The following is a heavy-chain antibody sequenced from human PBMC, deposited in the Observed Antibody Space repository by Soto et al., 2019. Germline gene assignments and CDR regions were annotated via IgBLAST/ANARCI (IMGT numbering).Heavy chain of an antibody. D-gene: IGHD4-17*01. CDR3: ARDIDYDIDY. J-gene: IGHJ4*02. V-gene: IGHV1-18*01. CDR2: IYPKEGRI. CDR1: GYIFNNYG. Sequence: QVQLVQSGAEVQKPGASVKVSCEASGYIFNNYGITWVRQAPGQGLEWMGWIYPKEGRINFGQKFQGRVTLTTDTATTTAYMELRSLRFDDSAVYFCARDIDYDIDYWGQGTLVTVSS.